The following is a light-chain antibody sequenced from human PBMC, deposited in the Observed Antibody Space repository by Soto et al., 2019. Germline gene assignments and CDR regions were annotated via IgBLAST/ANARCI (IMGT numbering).Light chain of an antibody. J-gene: IGKJ3*01. CDR1: QSVDRNY. CDR3: HQYGLSPPYT. CDR2: GAS. V-gene: IGKV3-20*01. Sequence: EIVLTQSPGTLSLSPGARATLSCRASQSVDRNYLAWYQHKPGQAPRLLIYGASTRATGIPDRFSGSGSGTDFTVTISRLEPEEFAVYYCHQYGLSPPYTFGPGTKVDIK.